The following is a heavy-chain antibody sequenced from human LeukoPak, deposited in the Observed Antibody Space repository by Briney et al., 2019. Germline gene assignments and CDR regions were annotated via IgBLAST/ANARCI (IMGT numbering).Heavy chain of an antibody. D-gene: IGHD4-23*01. CDR2: IRSKAYGGTT. V-gene: IGHV3-49*04. Sequence: GGSLRLSCTASGFTFGDYAMSWVRQAPGKGLEWVGFIRSKAYGGTTEYAASVKGRFTTSRDDSKSIAYLQMNSLKTEDTAVYYCTIGDGYTVVTPGGYWGQGTLVTVSS. CDR1: GFTFGDYA. CDR3: TIGDGYTVVTPGGY. J-gene: IGHJ4*02.